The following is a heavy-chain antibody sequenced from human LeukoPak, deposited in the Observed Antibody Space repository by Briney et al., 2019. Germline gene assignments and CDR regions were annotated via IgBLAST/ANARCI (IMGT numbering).Heavy chain of an antibody. J-gene: IGHJ4*02. CDR3: AETRHKALYYFDY. CDR2: ISGSGGST. V-gene: IGHV3-23*01. Sequence: GGSLRLSCAVSGFTFRSYAMSWVRQAPGKGLEWVSAISGSGGSTYYADSVKGRFTISRDNSKNTLYLQMNSLRAEDTAVYYCAETRHKALYYFDYWGQGTLVTVSS. CDR1: GFTFRSYA.